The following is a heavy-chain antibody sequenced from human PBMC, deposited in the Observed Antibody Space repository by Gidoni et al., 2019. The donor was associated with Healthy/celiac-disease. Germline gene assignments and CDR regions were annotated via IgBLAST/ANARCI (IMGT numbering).Heavy chain of an antibody. J-gene: IGHJ4*02. CDR3: AVRHDYGDYPFDY. CDR1: GFTFSSYG. CDR2: IWYDGSNK. V-gene: IGHV3-33*01. D-gene: IGHD4-17*01. Sequence: QVQLVESGGGVVQPGRSLRLSCAASGFTFSSYGMHWVRQAPGKGLEWVAVIWYDGSNKYYADSVKGRFTISRDNSKNTLYLQMNSLRAEDTAVYYCAVRHDYGDYPFDYWGQGTLVTVSS.